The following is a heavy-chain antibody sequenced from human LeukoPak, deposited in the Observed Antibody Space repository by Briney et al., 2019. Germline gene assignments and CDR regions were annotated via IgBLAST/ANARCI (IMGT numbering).Heavy chain of an antibody. V-gene: IGHV3-53*04. D-gene: IGHD3-10*01. CDR3: ARLLRGYGSGSYAPYFDY. J-gene: IGHJ4*02. CDR2: ISSGGST. Sequence: GGSLRLSCAASGFTVSSDYMGWVRQAPEKGLEWVSLISSGGSTYYADSVKGRFTISRHNSKNTLYLQMNSLRAEDTAVYYCARLLRGYGSGSYAPYFDYWGQGTLVTVSS. CDR1: GFTVSSDY.